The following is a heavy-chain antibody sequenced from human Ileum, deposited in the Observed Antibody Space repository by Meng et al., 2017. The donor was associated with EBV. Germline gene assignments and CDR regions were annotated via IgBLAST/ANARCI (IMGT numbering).Heavy chain of an antibody. V-gene: IGHV4-4*02. J-gene: IGHJ4*02. CDR3: ARVGQWLPIDY. D-gene: IGHD6-19*01. Sequence: GQRQEPGPGLGKPSGTLSPTGAGSGGSISSSSWGSWVRQPPGKGLEWIGEIYHSGSTNYNPSLKSRVTISVDKSKNQFSLNLSSVTAADTAVYYCARVGQWLPIDYWGQGTLVTVSS. CDR2: IYHSGST. CDR1: GGSISSSSW.